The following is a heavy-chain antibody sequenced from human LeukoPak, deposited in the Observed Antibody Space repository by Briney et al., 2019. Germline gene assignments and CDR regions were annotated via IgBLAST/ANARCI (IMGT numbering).Heavy chain of an antibody. CDR1: GFTVSSNY. CDR2: ISYDGSNK. CDR3: AKTPLGRFAFDI. V-gene: IGHV3-30*18. Sequence: GGSLRLSCAASGFTVSSNYMSWVRQAPGKGLEWVAVISYDGSNKYYADSVKGRFTISRDNSKNTLYLQMNSLRAEDTAVYYCAKTPLGRFAFDIWGQGTMVTVSS. J-gene: IGHJ3*02.